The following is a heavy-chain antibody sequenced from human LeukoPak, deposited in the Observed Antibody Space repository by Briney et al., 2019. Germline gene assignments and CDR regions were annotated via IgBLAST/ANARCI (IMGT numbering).Heavy chain of an antibody. V-gene: IGHV3-73*01. J-gene: IGHJ5*02. D-gene: IGHD2-15*01. CDR1: GFTFSGSA. CDR2: IDKKDNLYAT. CDR3: TRDRGTYNWFDP. Sequence: PGGSLKLSCVASGFTFSGSAVHWVRQSSGKELEWVGHIDKKDNLYATAYAESVKGRFTISRDDSKDTAFLHMDSLKTEDTALYYCTRDRGTYNWFDPWGQGTLVTVSS.